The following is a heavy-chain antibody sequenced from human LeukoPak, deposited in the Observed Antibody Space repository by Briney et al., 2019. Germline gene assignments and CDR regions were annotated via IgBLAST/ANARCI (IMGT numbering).Heavy chain of an antibody. V-gene: IGHV3-48*03. D-gene: IGHD3-10*01. CDR3: ARDPSRGSTAGGFDI. Sequence: GSLRLSCAASGFTFSSYEMNWVRQAPGKGLGWVSYISSSGSTIIYADSVKGRFTISRDNAKNSLYLQMNSLRAEDTAVYYCARDPSRGSTAGGFDIWGQGTMVTVSS. CDR2: ISSSGSTI. J-gene: IGHJ3*02. CDR1: GFTFSSYE.